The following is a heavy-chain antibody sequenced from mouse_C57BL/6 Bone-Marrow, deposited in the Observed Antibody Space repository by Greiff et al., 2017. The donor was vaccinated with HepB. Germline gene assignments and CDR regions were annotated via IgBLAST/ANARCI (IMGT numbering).Heavy chain of an antibody. CDR1: GYSITSGYY. J-gene: IGHJ3*01. Sequence: EVHLVESGPGLVKPSQSLSLTCSVTGYSITSGYYWNWIRQFPGNKLEWMGYISYDGSNNYNPSLKNRISITRDTSKNQFFLKLNSVTTEDTATYYCASEGNPAWFAYWGQGTLVTVSA. CDR2: ISYDGSN. V-gene: IGHV3-6*01. CDR3: ASEGNPAWFAY.